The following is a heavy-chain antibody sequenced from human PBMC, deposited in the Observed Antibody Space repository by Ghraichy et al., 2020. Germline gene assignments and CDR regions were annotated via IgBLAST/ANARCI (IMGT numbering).Heavy chain of an antibody. Sequence: GGSLRLSCVGSGFTLSSYGMNWVRQSPGKGLEWVSYITSSGRSKFYADSVKGRFTISRDNAQNSLYLQMSSLRDEDTAEYFCARAPTVVRFYYYDGMDVWGQGTTVTVSS. CDR2: ITSSGRSK. V-gene: IGHV3-48*02. J-gene: IGHJ6*02. D-gene: IGHD4-23*01. CDR1: GFTLSSYG. CDR3: ARAPTVVRFYYYDGMDV.